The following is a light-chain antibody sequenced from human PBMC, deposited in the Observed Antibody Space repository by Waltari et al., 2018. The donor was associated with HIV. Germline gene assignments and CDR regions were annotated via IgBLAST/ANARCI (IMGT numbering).Light chain of an antibody. J-gene: IGKJ1*01. V-gene: IGKV2-28*01. CDR2: VAT. Sequence: VVLIQSPRYLPVSFGEPASISCVSNESLRHEHGFNYLDWYLQRPGRAPQLLIQVATSRAFGVPTRFGGSASDTNFTLTISRLETGDVGLYYCMQTLRIPWTFGQGTRV. CDR1: ESLRHEHGFNY. CDR3: MQTLRIPWT.